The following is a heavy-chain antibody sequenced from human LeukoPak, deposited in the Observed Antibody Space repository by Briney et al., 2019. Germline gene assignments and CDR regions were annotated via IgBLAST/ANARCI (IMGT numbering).Heavy chain of an antibody. V-gene: IGHV3-7*01. CDR3: ATFIAVDGEYYFDY. CDR1: GFTFSSYW. J-gene: IGHJ4*02. Sequence: GGALRLSCAASGFTFSSYWMIWVRQAPRKGREGVANIKQDGSEKYYVDSVKARFTISRDNAKNSLYLQMNSLRGEDTAVYYCATFIAVDGEYYFDYWGQGTLVTVSS. CDR2: IKQDGSEK. D-gene: IGHD6-19*01.